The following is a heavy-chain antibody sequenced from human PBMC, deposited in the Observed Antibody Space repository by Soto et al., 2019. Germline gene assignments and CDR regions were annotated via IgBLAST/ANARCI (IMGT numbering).Heavy chain of an antibody. CDR2: ISGSGGST. J-gene: IGHJ4*02. V-gene: IGHV3-23*01. D-gene: IGHD3-22*01. CDR1: GFTFSSYA. Sequence: GGSLRLSCAASGFTFSSYAMSWVRQAPGKGLEWVSAISGSGGSTYYADSVKGRFTISRDNSKNTLYLQMNSLRAEDTAVYYCAKDEYYYDSSGSVPFDYWGQGTLVTVSS. CDR3: AKDEYYYDSSGSVPFDY.